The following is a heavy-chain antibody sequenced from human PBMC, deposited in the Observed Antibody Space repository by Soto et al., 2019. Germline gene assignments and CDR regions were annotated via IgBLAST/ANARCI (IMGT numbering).Heavy chain of an antibody. CDR2: IYYSGST. CDR1: GGSISSYY. CDR3: XXDXXXXXXXPXNFDY. Sequence: QVQLQESGPGLVKPSETLSLTCTVSGGSISSYYWSWIRQPPGKGLEWIGYIYYSGSTNYNPSLKSRXTXXXXXXXXXXXXXXXXXXXXXXXXXXXXXDXXXXXXXPXNFDYWGQGTLVTVSS. J-gene: IGHJ4*02. V-gene: IGHV4-59*01.